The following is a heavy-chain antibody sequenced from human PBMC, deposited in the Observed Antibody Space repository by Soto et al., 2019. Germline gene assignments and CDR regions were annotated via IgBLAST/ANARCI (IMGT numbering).Heavy chain of an antibody. CDR2: IYHSGST. CDR3: AKDLDAPNFWSGYYARGDAFDI. V-gene: IGHV4-4*02. J-gene: IGHJ3*02. CDR1: GGSISSSNW. D-gene: IGHD3-3*01. Sequence: SETLSLTCAVSGGSISSSNWWSWVRQPPGKGLEWIGEIYHSGSTNYNPSLKSRVTISVDKSKNQFSLKLSSVTAADTAVYYCAKDLDAPNFWSGYYARGDAFDIWGQGTMVTVSS.